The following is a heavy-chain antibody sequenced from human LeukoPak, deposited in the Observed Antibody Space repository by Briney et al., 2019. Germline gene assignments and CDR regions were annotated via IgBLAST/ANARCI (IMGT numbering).Heavy chain of an antibody. CDR3: AKDWEDTAMVWNSPGYYYYYMDV. CDR2: ISGSGGST. Sequence: GGSLRLSCAASGFTFSSYAMSWVRQAPGKGLEWVSAISGSGGSTYYADSVKGRFTISRDNSKNTLYLQMNSLRAEDTAVYYCAKDWEDTAMVWNSPGYYYYYMDVWGKGTTVTVSS. D-gene: IGHD5-18*01. V-gene: IGHV3-23*01. J-gene: IGHJ6*03. CDR1: GFTFSSYA.